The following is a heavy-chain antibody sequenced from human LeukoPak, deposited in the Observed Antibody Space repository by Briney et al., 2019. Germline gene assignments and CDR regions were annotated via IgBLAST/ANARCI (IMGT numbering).Heavy chain of an antibody. CDR3: ARNTVTTLNWFDP. V-gene: IGHV4-39*07. Sequence: PSETLSLTCTVSGGSINSSSFYWGWIRQPPGKGLEWIGSIYYSGNTYYNPSLRSRLTISVDTSKNQFSLKLNSVTAADTAMYYCARNTVTTLNWFDPWGQGTLVTVSS. CDR2: IYYSGNT. D-gene: IGHD4-11*01. J-gene: IGHJ5*02. CDR1: GGSINSSSFY.